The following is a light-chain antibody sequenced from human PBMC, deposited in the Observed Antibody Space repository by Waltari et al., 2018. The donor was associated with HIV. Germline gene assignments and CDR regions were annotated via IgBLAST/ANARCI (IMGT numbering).Light chain of an antibody. Sequence: DIVMTQSPATLSVSPGERATLSCRASQSVTNNLAWYQQKPGQAPRLLIFSASARASGIPARFSGSGSRTDFTLTISSLEPEDFAVYYCQQRSNWPLTFGGGTKVEIK. CDR1: QSVTNN. CDR2: SAS. J-gene: IGKJ4*01. V-gene: IGKV3-11*01. CDR3: QQRSNWPLT.